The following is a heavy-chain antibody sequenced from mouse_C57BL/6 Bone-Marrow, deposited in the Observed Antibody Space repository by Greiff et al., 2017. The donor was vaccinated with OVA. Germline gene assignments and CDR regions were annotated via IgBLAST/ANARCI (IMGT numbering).Heavy chain of an antibody. J-gene: IGHJ1*03. CDR3: ARANYYGSSRYFDV. Sequence: EVQLVESGGGLVKPGGSLKLSCAASGFTFSDYGMHWVRQAPEKGLEWVAYISSGSSTIYYADTVKGRFTISRDNAKNTLFLQMTSLRSEDTAMYYCARANYYGSSRYFDVWGTGTTVTVSS. V-gene: IGHV5-17*01. D-gene: IGHD1-1*01. CDR1: GFTFSDYG. CDR2: ISSGSSTI.